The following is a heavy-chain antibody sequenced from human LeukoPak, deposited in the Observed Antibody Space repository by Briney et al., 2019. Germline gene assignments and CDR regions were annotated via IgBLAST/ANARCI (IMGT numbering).Heavy chain of an antibody. CDR1: GFTFSSYD. J-gene: IGHJ3*02. V-gene: IGHV3-13*01. Sequence: GGSLRLSCAASGFTFSSYDMHWVRQATGKGLEWVSAIGTAGVTYYPGSVKGRFTISRENAKNSLYLQMNSLGAGDTAVYYCARELGDGVAFDIWGQGTMVTVSS. CDR2: IGTAGVT. D-gene: IGHD5-24*01. CDR3: ARELGDGVAFDI.